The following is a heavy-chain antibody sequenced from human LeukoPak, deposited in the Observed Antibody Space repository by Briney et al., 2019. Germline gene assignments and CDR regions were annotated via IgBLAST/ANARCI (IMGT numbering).Heavy chain of an antibody. CDR1: GGTFSSYA. V-gene: IGHV1-69*13. D-gene: IGHD6-19*01. Sequence: SSVKLSCNASGGTFSSYAICWVRQGPAQGLEWMGRVITIFGTANYDQKFQGRVTITADESPSTAYMELSSLRSEDTAVYYCARPSGAPGIAVAGTDPEDYGMDVWGQGTTVTVSS. CDR3: ARPSGAPGIAVAGTDPEDYGMDV. CDR2: VITIFGTA. J-gene: IGHJ6*02.